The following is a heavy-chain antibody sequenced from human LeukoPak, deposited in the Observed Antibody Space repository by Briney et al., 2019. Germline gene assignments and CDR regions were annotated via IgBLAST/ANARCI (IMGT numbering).Heavy chain of an antibody. J-gene: IGHJ3*02. Sequence: GGSLRLSCAASGFTFSGSAMHWVRRASGKGLEWVGRIRSKANSYATAYAASVKGRFTISRDDSKNTAYLQMNSLKTEDTAVYYCASRTTVVTGDAFDIWGQGTMVTVSS. CDR2: IRSKANSYAT. D-gene: IGHD4-23*01. CDR1: GFTFSGSA. V-gene: IGHV3-73*01. CDR3: ASRTTVVTGDAFDI.